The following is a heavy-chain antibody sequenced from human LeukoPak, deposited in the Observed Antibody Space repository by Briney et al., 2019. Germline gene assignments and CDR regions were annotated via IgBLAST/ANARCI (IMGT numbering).Heavy chain of an antibody. J-gene: IGHJ5*02. CDR1: GGSFSGYY. Sequence: SETLSLTCAVYGGSFSGYYWSWIRQPPGKGLEWIGEINHSGSTNYNPSLKSRVTISVDTSKNQFSLKLSSVTAADTAVYYCASIVVPGNWLTPGAREPWSPSPQ. D-gene: IGHD2-2*01. CDR3: ASIVVPGNWLTP. CDR2: INHSGST. V-gene: IGHV4-34*01.